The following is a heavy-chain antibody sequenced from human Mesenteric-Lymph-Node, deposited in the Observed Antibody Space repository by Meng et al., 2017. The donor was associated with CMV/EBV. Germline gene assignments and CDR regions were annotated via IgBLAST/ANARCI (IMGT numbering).Heavy chain of an antibody. CDR1: GFTFNYYE. D-gene: IGHD2-15*01. Sequence: GGSLRLSCAASGFTFNYYEMNWVRQAPGKGLEWVSYITGSGTPIYYADSVKGRFTISRDNAKNSLYLQMNSLRAEDTALYYCARDRGYCSGDSCPTPYYYGMDVWGQGTTVTVSS. J-gene: IGHJ6*02. CDR2: ITGSGTPI. V-gene: IGHV3-48*03. CDR3: ARDRGYCSGDSCPTPYYYGMDV.